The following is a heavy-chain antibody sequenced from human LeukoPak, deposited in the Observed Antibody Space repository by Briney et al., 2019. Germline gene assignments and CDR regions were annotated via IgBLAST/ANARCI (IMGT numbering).Heavy chain of an antibody. CDR1: GFTVSSNY. CDR2: IYSGGSA. CDR3: AREYIDYSFGY. V-gene: IGHV3-53*01. J-gene: IGHJ4*02. D-gene: IGHD4-11*01. Sequence: PGGSLRLSCAASGFTVSSNYMSWVRQAPGKGLEWVSVIYSGGSAYYADSVKGRFTISRDNSKNTLYLQMNSLRAEDTAVYYCAREYIDYSFGYWGQGTLVTVSS.